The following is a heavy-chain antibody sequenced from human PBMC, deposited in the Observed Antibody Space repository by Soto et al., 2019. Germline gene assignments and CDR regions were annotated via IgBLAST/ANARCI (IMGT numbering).Heavy chain of an antibody. Sequence: PSETLSLTCAVYGGSLSGYYWSWIRQPPGKGLEWIGEVSQSGSTNYHPSLKSRVTISVDTSNNQFSLNLSSMTAADTAVYFCARILPGPRYFHHWGPGTLVTVSS. CDR2: VSQSGST. CDR1: GGSLSGYY. CDR3: ARILPGPRYFHH. J-gene: IGHJ1*01. V-gene: IGHV4-34*01.